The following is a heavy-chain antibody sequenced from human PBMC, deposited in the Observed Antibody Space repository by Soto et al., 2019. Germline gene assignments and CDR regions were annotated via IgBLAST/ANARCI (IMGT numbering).Heavy chain of an antibody. CDR2: VSATAGTT. Sequence: PGGSLRLSCAASGFTFSNYAMSWVRQAPGKGLEWVSRVSATAGTTYYTDSVKGRFTISRDNSRNTVYLQMNSLRADDTAVYYCAKDRLAGGFDYWGQGTLVTVSS. V-gene: IGHV3-23*01. CDR1: GFTFSNYA. J-gene: IGHJ4*02. D-gene: IGHD3-16*01. CDR3: AKDRLAGGFDY.